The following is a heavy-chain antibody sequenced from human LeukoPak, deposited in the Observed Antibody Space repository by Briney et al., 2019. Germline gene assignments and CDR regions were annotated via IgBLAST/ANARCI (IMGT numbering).Heavy chain of an antibody. Sequence: GESLKISCKGSGYSFSTYWIGWVRQTPGKGLEWMGIIYPGDSDTRYSPSFQGQVTISADKSINTAYLQWSSLKASDTAVYYCARHQIVGATRSPFDYWGQGTLVTVSS. D-gene: IGHD1-26*01. CDR3: ARHQIVGATRSPFDY. J-gene: IGHJ4*02. V-gene: IGHV5-51*01. CDR1: GYSFSTYW. CDR2: IYPGDSDT.